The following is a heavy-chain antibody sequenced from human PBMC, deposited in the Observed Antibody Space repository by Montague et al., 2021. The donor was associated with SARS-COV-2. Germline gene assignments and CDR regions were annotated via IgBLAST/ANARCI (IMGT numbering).Heavy chain of an antibody. Sequence: SKSLSLTCAVSGGSFSRYYWSWIRQPPGKGLEWIGEISQSGNTKYNPSLLSRVSISLDTSRNQFSLKVSSVTAADTAIYYCARLDDGIVPSPILGLGPYYSFYYMDVWGKGTTVTVSS. J-gene: IGHJ6*03. D-gene: IGHD2-2*02. CDR2: ISQSGNT. V-gene: IGHV4-34*01. CDR3: ARLDDGIVPSPILGLGPYYSFYYMDV. CDR1: GGSFSRYY.